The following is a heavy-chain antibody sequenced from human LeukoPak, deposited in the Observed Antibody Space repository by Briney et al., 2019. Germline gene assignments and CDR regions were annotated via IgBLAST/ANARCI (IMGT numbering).Heavy chain of an antibody. J-gene: IGHJ4*02. D-gene: IGHD2-2*01. V-gene: IGHV3-66*02. CDR3: AKDVDCSSTSCYEGGYFDY. Sequence: GGSLRLSCAASGFTFSRYGMSWVRQAPGKGLQWVSVIYSGGSTYYADSVKGRFTISRDNSKNTLYLQMNSLRAEDTAVYYCAKDVDCSSTSCYEGGYFDYWGQGTLVTVSS. CDR1: GFTFSRYG. CDR2: IYSGGST.